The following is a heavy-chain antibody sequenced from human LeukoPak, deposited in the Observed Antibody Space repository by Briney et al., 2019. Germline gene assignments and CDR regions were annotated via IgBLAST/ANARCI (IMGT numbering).Heavy chain of an antibody. J-gene: IGHJ5*02. CDR2: INHSGST. D-gene: IGHD3-3*02. V-gene: IGHV4-34*01. Sequence: SETLSLTCAVYGAVYGGSFSGYYWSWIRQPPGKGLEWIGEINHSGSTNYNPSLKSRVTISVDTSKNQFSLKLSSVTAADTAVYYCARVARGWFDPWGQGTLVTVSS. CDR3: ARVARGWFDP. CDR1: GGSFSGYY.